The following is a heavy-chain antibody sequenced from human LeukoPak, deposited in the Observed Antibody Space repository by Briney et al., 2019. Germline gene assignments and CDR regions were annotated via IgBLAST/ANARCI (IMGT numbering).Heavy chain of an antibody. CDR1: GYTFTSYG. J-gene: IGHJ4*02. Sequence: AASVKVSCKASGYTFTSYGISWVRQAPGQGLEWMGWISAYNGNTNYAQKLQGRVTMTTDTSTSTAYMELRSLRSDDTAVYYCARSDSVYNWNVPFDYWGQGTLVTVSS. CDR3: ARSDSVYNWNVPFDY. V-gene: IGHV1-18*01. CDR2: ISAYNGNT. D-gene: IGHD1-1*01.